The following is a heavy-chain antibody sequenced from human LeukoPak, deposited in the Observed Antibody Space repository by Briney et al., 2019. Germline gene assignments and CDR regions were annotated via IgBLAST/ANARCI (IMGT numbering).Heavy chain of an antibody. CDR3: AKDPSATVTPNYFDY. CDR1: GFTFNNYG. J-gene: IGHJ4*02. D-gene: IGHD4-11*01. CDR2: IRHDGNNK. V-gene: IGHV3-30*02. Sequence: GGSLRLSCAASGFTFNNYGMHWVRQAPGKGLEWVAFIRHDGNNKFYADSVRGRFTISRDNFKSTLFPQMDGLRTEDTAVYYCAKDPSATVTPNYFDYWGLGTLVTVSS.